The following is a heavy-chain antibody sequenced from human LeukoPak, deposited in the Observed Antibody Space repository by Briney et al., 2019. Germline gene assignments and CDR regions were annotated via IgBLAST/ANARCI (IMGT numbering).Heavy chain of an antibody. CDR1: GFTFSSYS. Sequence: PGGSLRLSCAASGFTFSSYSMNWVRQAPGKGLEWVSSISSSSSYIYYADSVKGRFTISRDNAKNSLYLQMNSLRAEDTAVYYCARDLFSSSSDGEYYFDYWGQGTLATVSS. CDR3: ARDLFSSSSDGEYYFDY. D-gene: IGHD6-6*01. J-gene: IGHJ4*02. V-gene: IGHV3-21*01. CDR2: ISSSSSYI.